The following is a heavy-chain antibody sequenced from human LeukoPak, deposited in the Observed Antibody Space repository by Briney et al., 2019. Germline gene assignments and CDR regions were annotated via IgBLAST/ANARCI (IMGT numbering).Heavy chain of an antibody. D-gene: IGHD5-12*01. CDR3: ARANGGYGSWFDP. J-gene: IGHJ5*02. Sequence: SETLPLTCTVSGGSISSGDYYWSWIRQPPGKGLEWIGYIYYSGTTYYNPSLKSRVTISVDTSKNQFSLKLTSVTAADTAVYYCARANGGYGSWFDPWGQGTLVTVSS. CDR1: GGSISSGDYY. CDR2: IYYSGTT. V-gene: IGHV4-30-4*01.